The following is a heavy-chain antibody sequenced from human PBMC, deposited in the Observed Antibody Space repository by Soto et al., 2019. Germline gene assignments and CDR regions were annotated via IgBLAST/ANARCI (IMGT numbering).Heavy chain of an antibody. J-gene: IGHJ4*02. CDR2: ISDYNGDT. Sequence: QIQLVQSGAEVKKPGASVKVACKTSGYIFPSYAVAWVRPAPGQGLEWMGWISDYNGDTYYAESLQGRVTMSRDTSTSTVFMELRSLRSDDTAVYYCARGGTSWYDYWGQGTLVTVSS. CDR1: GYIFPSYA. CDR3: ARGGTSWYDY. D-gene: IGHD6-13*01. V-gene: IGHV1-18*01.